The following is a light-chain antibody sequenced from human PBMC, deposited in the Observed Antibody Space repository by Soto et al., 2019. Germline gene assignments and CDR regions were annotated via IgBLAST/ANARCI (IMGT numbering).Light chain of an antibody. CDR1: QSVSSSY. J-gene: IGKJ1*01. CDR2: GAS. Sequence: IVLTHSPATLSLTPGERPSLSCRASQSVSSSYLAWYQQKPGQAPRLLIYGASTRATGIPARFSGSGSGTDFTLTISSLQPEDFATYYCQQYNSYSRTFGQGSMVDVK. CDR3: QQYNSYSRT. V-gene: IGKV3D-7*01.